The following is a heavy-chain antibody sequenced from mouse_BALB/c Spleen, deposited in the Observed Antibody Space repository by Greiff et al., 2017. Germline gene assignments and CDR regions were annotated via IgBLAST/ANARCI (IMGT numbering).Heavy chain of an antibody. V-gene: IGHV2-4-1*01. CDR1: GFSLTSYG. J-gene: IGHJ4*01. CDR2: IWSGGST. Sequence: VKVIESGPGLVQPSQSLSITCTVSGFSLTSYGVHWVRQSPGKGLEWLGVIWSGGSTDYNAAFISRLSISKDNSKSQVFFKMNSLQADDTAIYYCARGGRKAWDAMDYWGQGTSVTVSS. D-gene: IGHD4-1*01. CDR3: ARGGRKAWDAMDY.